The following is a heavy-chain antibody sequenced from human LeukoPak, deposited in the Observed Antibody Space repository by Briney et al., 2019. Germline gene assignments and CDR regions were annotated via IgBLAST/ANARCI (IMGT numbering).Heavy chain of an antibody. D-gene: IGHD1-26*01. CDR3: ARDPIIYSAEVPGTSFDY. CDR2: INPSGGST. Sequence: ASVTVSCKASGYTFTSYYMHWVRQAPGQGLEWMGLINPSGGSTSYAQKFQGRVTITRDMSTSTVYMELSSLRSEDTAVYYCARDPIIYSAEVPGTSFDYWGQGTLVTVSS. CDR1: GYTFTSYY. J-gene: IGHJ4*02. V-gene: IGHV1-46*01.